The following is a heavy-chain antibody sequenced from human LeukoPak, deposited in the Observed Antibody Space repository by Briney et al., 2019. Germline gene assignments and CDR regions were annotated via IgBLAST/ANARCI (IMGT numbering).Heavy chain of an antibody. CDR3: ARHGHHGDHDY. CDR1: GGSISSGSYY. J-gene: IGHJ4*02. D-gene: IGHD2-21*02. CDR2: IYYSGST. Sequence: SETLSFTCTVSGGSISSGSYYWGWIRQPPGKGLEWIGTIYYSGSTYDNPSLKSRVTISVDTSKNQFSLKLSSVTATDTALYYCARHGHHGDHDYWGPGTLVTVSS. V-gene: IGHV4-39*01.